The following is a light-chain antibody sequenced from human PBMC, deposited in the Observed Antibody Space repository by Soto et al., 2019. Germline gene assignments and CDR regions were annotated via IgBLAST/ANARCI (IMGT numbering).Light chain of an antibody. CDR2: LGS. V-gene: IGKV2-28*01. J-gene: IGKJ1*01. CDR3: MQTLQTPRT. CDR1: QSLLHSNGYNY. Sequence: DIVMTQSPLSLPVTPGEPASISCRSSQSLLHSNGYNYLDWYLQKPGQSPQLLIYLGSNRASGAXDXSSGSGSGTDFTLKINRVEAEDVGVYYCMQTLQTPRTFGQGTKVEIK.